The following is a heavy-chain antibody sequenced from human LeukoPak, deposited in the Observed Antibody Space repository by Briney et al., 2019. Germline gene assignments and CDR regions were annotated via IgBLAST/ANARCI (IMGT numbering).Heavy chain of an antibody. CDR2: ISGDGDKT. CDR3: ASHSYGGPHDY. D-gene: IGHD3-10*01. CDR1: GFTFSDYA. V-gene: IGHV3-23*01. Sequence: GGSLRLSCLASGFTFSDYAMSWVRQAPGEGLEWVCAISGDGDKTYYADSVKGRFTVSRDNSTNTLFLQMNSLRAEDTAVYYCASHSYGGPHDYWGQGTLVTVSS. J-gene: IGHJ4*02.